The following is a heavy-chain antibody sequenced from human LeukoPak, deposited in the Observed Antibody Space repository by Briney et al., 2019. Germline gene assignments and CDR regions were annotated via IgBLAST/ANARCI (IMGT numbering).Heavy chain of an antibody. CDR2: VRDNGEN. D-gene: IGHD5-18*01. CDR1: GGSINAYY. V-gene: IGHV4-59*08. Sequence: SETLSLTCTVSGGSINAYYWSWIRQPPGKGLEWIAYVRDNGENNYNPSLKSRVAISVDTANDQISLRLNFVTAADTAIYYCARQPANTAAFDIWGLGTMVTVSS. CDR3: ARQPANTAAFDI. J-gene: IGHJ3*02.